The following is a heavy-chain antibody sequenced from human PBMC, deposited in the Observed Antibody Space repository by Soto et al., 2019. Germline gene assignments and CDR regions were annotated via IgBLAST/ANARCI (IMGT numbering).Heavy chain of an antibody. D-gene: IGHD3-9*01. CDR2: ISSNGGST. Sequence: TGGSLRLSCAASGFTFSSYAMHWVRQAPGKGLEYVSAISSNGGSTYYANSVKGRFTISRDNSKNTLYLQMGSLRAEDTALYYCAKDILAGDILTGYYINWGQGTLVTVSS. CDR1: GFTFSSYA. V-gene: IGHV3-64*01. CDR3: AKDILAGDILTGYYIN. J-gene: IGHJ4*02.